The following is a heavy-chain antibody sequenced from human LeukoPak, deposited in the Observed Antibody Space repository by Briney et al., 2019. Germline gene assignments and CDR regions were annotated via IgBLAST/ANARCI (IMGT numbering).Heavy chain of an antibody. CDR3: ARDTRGYSGYDPRDY. CDR2: IYSGGST. CDR1: GFTVSSNY. D-gene: IGHD5-12*01. V-gene: IGHV3-53*01. J-gene: IGHJ4*02. Sequence: GGSLRLSCAASGFTVSSNYMSWVRQAPGKGLEWVSVIYSGGSTYYADSVKGRFTISRDNSKNTLYLQMNSLRAEDTAVYYCARDTRGYSGYDPRDYWGQGTLLSV.